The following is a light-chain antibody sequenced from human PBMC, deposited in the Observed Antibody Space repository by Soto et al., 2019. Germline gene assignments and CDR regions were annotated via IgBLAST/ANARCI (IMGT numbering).Light chain of an antibody. CDR2: AAF. CDR3: KQYDNYAYSPLT. J-gene: IGKJ4*01. V-gene: IGKV1-5*01. CDR1: QSIGSW. Sequence: DIQMTQSPSSLSASVGDRVTITCRASQSIGSWFAWYQQKPGKAPNILIFAAFTLASGVPSRFSGSRSGTECTLTINSLQSDDSGTYYCKQYDNYAYSPLTFGGGTKVEIK.